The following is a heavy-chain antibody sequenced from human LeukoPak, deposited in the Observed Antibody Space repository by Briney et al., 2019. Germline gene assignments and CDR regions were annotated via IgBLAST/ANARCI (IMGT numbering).Heavy chain of an antibody. J-gene: IGHJ4*02. CDR2: IKSKTDDGTT. CDR3: TTHFSGSYS. V-gene: IGHV3-15*01. CDR1: GFTFSNAW. Sequence: GGSLTLSCPASGFTFSNAWMSWVRQAPGKGLEWVGRIKSKTDDGTTDYAAPVKGRFTISRDASKDTLYLQMNSLKTEDTAVYYCTTHFSGSYSWGQGTLVTVSS. D-gene: IGHD1-26*01.